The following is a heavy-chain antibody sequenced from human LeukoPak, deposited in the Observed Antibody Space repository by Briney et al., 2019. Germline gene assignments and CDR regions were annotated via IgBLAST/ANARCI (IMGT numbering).Heavy chain of an antibody. J-gene: IGHJ4*02. CDR1: GGSISSYY. CDR3: ARGSSRRDSVY. CDR2: IYTSGST. D-gene: IGHD6-19*01. V-gene: IGHV4-4*07. Sequence: ASETLSLTCTVSGGSISSYYWSWIRQPAGKGLEWIGRIYTSGSTNYSPSLKSRVTMSVDTSKNQFSLKLSSVTAADTAVYYCARGSSRRDSVYWGQGTLVTVSS.